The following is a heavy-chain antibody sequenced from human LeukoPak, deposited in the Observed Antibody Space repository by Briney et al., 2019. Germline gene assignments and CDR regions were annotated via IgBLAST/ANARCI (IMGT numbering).Heavy chain of an antibody. CDR2: LKSDGSST. Sequence: GGSLRLSCAASGFNLSSYYMDWVRQGPGKGLVWVTRLKSDGSSTKYADSVKGRFTISRDDAKNTLYLQMTSLRVEDAAVYYCARTTLETQYFDRWGQGTLVTVSS. J-gene: IGHJ4*02. V-gene: IGHV3-74*03. CDR3: ARTTLETQYFDR. D-gene: IGHD1-1*01. CDR1: GFNLSSYY.